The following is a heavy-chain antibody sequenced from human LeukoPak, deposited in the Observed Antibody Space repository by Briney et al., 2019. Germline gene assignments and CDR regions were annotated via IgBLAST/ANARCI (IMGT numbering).Heavy chain of an antibody. CDR2: IYKSGNT. CDR3: ARVFRKPGIAVENWIDP. Sequence: SETLSLTCTVSGGSISSSSYYWSWIRQPAGKGLEWIGRIYKSGNTNYNPSLKSRVTISIDTSENQFSLKLISVTAADTAVYYCARVFRKPGIAVENWIDPWGQGTLVTVSS. D-gene: IGHD6-19*01. J-gene: IGHJ5*02. V-gene: IGHV4-61*02. CDR1: GGSISSSSYY.